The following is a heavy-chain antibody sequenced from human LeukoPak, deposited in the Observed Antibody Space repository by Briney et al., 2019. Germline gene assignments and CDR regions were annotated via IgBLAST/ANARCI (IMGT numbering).Heavy chain of an antibody. J-gene: IGHJ4*02. CDR2: VYRSGST. Sequence: PSETLSLTCVVSGYSISSGYHWGWIRQPPGKGLEWIGSVYRSGSTYYNPSLKSRVTIPVDTSKNQISLKVRSVTAADTAVYYCARENWVFDYWGQGILVTVSS. CDR1: GYSISSGYH. CDR3: ARENWVFDY. V-gene: IGHV4-38-2*02. D-gene: IGHD7-27*01.